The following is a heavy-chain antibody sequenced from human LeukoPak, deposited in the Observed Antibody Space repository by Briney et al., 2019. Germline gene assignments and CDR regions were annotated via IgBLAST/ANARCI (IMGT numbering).Heavy chain of an antibody. Sequence: GSSLRLSCAASGFTFADYPMHWVRQAPGKGLEWVSGISWNSGNKEYGDSVKGRSTVSRDNAKNSLHLQMNSLRADDTALYYCVKDRALVGGPYFYYMDVWGKGTMVTVS. V-gene: IGHV3-9*01. D-gene: IGHD1-26*01. CDR3: VKDRALVGGPYFYYMDV. J-gene: IGHJ6*03. CDR1: GFTFADYP. CDR2: ISWNSGNK.